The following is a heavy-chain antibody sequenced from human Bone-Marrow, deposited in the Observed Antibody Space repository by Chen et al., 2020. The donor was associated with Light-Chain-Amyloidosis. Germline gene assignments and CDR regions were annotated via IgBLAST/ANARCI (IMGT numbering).Heavy chain of an antibody. J-gene: IGHJ4*02. CDR2: IYISRNT. Sequence: VQLQESGPGLVKPSQTLSLTCTVHGGATRWDNYHWSWIRQPAGKGLEWIGHIYISRNTNYNPSLKSRVTISLDTSKNQFSLNLSSVTAADTAVYYCARSYSGYFDYWGQGTQVTVSS. CDR1: GGATRWDNYH. CDR3: ARSYSGYFDY. V-gene: IGHV4-61*02. D-gene: IGHD5-12*01.